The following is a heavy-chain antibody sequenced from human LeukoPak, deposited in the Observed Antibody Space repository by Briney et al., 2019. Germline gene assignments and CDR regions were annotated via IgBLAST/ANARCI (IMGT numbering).Heavy chain of an antibody. CDR2: IYYSGST. CDR3: ARHIDSSGFDAFDI. Sequence: KPSETLSLTCTVSGGSISSYYWSWIRQPPGKGLEWIGYIYYSGSTNYNPSLKSRVTISVDTSKNQFSLKLSSVTAADTAVYYCARHIDSSGFDAFDIWGQGTMVTVSS. J-gene: IGHJ3*02. D-gene: IGHD3-22*01. V-gene: IGHV4-59*08. CDR1: GGSISSYY.